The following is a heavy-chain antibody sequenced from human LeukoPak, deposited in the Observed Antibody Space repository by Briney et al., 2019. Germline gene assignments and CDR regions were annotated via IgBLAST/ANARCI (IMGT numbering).Heavy chain of an antibody. Sequence: GGSLRLSCEGSGFTFSRYAMSWVRQSAGKGLDWVSSISGNGRDTYYADSVKGRFTISRDSPGNTLYLQLTSLGVDDTATYYCTKDKEVATIGGYFDSWGQGTRVTVSS. CDR2: ISGNGRDT. CDR1: GFTFSRYA. V-gene: IGHV3-23*01. CDR3: TKDKEVATIGGYFDS. D-gene: IGHD5-24*01. J-gene: IGHJ4*03.